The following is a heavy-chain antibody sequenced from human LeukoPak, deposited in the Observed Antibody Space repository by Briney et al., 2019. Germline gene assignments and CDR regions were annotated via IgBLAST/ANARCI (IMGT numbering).Heavy chain of an antibody. Sequence: GGPLRLSCAASGFTFSSYSMNWARQAPGKGLEWVASINHNGNVNYYVDSVKGRFTISRDNAKNSLYLQMSNLRAEDTAVYFCARGGGLDVWGQGATVTVSS. CDR2: INHNGNVN. V-gene: IGHV3-7*03. CDR3: ARGGGLDV. J-gene: IGHJ6*02. D-gene: IGHD3-16*01. CDR1: GFTFSSYS.